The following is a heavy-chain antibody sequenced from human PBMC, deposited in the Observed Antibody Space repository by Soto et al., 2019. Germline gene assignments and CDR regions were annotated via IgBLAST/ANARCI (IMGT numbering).Heavy chain of an antibody. CDR1: GYTFTGYY. Sequence: ASVEVSCKASGYTFTGYYMHWGRQAPGQGLEWMGWINPNSGGTNYAQKFQGWVTMTRDTAISTAYMELSRLRSDDTAVYYCARLNGSGSYWGAFEIWHQRTMVTVSS. CDR3: ARLNGSGSYWGAFEI. V-gene: IGHV1-2*04. J-gene: IGHJ3*02. CDR2: INPNSGGT. D-gene: IGHD3-10*01.